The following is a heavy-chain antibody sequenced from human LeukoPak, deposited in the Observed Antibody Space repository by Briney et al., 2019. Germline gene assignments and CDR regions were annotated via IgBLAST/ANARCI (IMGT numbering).Heavy chain of an antibody. Sequence: SETLSLTCTVSGGSLSSSSYYWGWIRQPPGKGLEWIGGIYYSGSTYYNPSLKSRVTISVDTSKNQFSLKLSSVTAADTAVYYCARRLAVSGYDWGQGTLVTVSS. CDR2: IYYSGST. CDR3: ARRLAVSGYD. D-gene: IGHD3-3*01. CDR1: GGSLSSSSYY. V-gene: IGHV4-39*01. J-gene: IGHJ4*02.